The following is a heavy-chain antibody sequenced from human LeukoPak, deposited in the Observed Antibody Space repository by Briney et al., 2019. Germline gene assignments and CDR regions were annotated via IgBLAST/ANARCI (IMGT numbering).Heavy chain of an antibody. V-gene: IGHV3-23*01. J-gene: IGHJ4*02. CDR1: GFTFSSYA. CDR2: ISGSGGST. CDR3: AKDRLYPYYYDSSGYYS. D-gene: IGHD3-22*01. Sequence: GGSLRLSCAASGFTFSSYAMSWARQAPGKGLEWVSTISGSGGSTYHADSVKGRFTISRDNSKNTLYLQMNSLRAEDTAVYYCAKDRLYPYYYDSSGYYSWGQGTLVTVSS.